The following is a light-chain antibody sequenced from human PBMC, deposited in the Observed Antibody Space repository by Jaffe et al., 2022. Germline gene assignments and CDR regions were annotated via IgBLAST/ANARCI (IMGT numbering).Light chain of an antibody. CDR2: DVS. CDR1: SSDVGGYNY. CDR3: CSYAGSYTLV. J-gene: IGLJ2*01. Sequence: QSALTQPRSVSGSPGQSVTISCTGTSSDVGGYNYVSWYQHHPGKAPKLMIYDVSGRPSGVPDRFSGSKSGNTASLTISGLQAEDEADYYCCSYAGSYTLVFGGGTKLTVL. V-gene: IGLV2-11*01.